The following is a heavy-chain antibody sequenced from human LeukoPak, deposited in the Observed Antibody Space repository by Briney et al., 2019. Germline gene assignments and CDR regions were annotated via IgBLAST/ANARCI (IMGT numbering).Heavy chain of an antibody. J-gene: IGHJ2*01. CDR2: IYYSGST. CDR3: ARDPLYYYDSSGYQGWYFDL. V-gene: IGHV4-59*01. Sequence: SETLSLTCTVSGGSISSYYWSWIRQPPGKGLEWIGYIYYSGSTNYNPSLKSRVTISVDTSKNQFSLKLSSVTAADTAVYYCARDPLYYYDSSGYQGWYFDLWGRGTLVTVPS. CDR1: GGSISSYY. D-gene: IGHD3-22*01.